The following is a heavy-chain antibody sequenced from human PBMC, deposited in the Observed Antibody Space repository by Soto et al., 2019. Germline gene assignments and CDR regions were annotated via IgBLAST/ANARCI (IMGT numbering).Heavy chain of an antibody. V-gene: IGHV1-69*12. J-gene: IGHJ6*02. CDR2: IIPIFGTA. D-gene: IGHD3-3*01. CDR1: GGTFSSYA. Sequence: QVQLVQSGAEVKKPGSSVKVSCKASGGTFSSYAISWVRQAPGQGLEWMGGIIPIFGTANYAQKFQGRVTIAADESTSTAYMELSSLGSEDTAVYYCARGSSIFGVVITAYYGMDVWGQGTTVTVSS. CDR3: ARGSSIFGVVITAYYGMDV.